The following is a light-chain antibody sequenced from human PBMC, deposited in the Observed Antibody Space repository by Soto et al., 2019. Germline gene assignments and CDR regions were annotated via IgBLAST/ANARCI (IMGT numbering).Light chain of an antibody. CDR3: CSYAGSHTYV. CDR2: GVS. CDR1: SSDVGGYNY. J-gene: IGLJ1*01. V-gene: IGLV2-11*01. Sequence: QSVLTQPRSVSGSPGQAVTISCTGTSSDVGGYNYVSWYQQHPGEAPKLMVSGVSERPSGVPDRFSGSKSGNTASLSISGLQAEDEADYYCCSYAGSHTYVFXAGTKVTVL.